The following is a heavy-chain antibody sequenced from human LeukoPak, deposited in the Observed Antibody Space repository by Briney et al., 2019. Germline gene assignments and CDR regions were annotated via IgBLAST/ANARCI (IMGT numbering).Heavy chain of an antibody. V-gene: IGHV3-33*06. J-gene: IGHJ4*02. D-gene: IGHD3-22*01. CDR3: AKAIPFRAGYDSSGYYHEFYFDY. CDR1: GFRFSSYG. CDR2: IWSDGNNK. Sequence: TGTSLRLSCATSGFRFSSYGMHWVRQAPGKGLEWVAVIWSDGNNKHYADSVKGRFTISRDNSKNTLYLQMNSLRAEDTAVYYCAKAIPFRAGYDSSGYYHEFYFDYWGQGTLVTVSS.